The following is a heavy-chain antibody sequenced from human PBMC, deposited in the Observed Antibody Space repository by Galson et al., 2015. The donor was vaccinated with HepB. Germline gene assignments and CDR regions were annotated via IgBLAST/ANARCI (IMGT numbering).Heavy chain of an antibody. Sequence: SVKVSCKASGGTFSSYAISWVRQAPGQGLEWMGGIIPIFGTANYAQKFQGRVTITADESTSTAYMELSSLRSEDTAVYYCARDVCSSTSCYVRHFDYWGQGTLVTVSS. CDR3: ARDVCSSTSCYVRHFDY. CDR1: GGTFSSYA. D-gene: IGHD2-2*01. CDR2: IIPIFGTA. J-gene: IGHJ4*02. V-gene: IGHV1-69*13.